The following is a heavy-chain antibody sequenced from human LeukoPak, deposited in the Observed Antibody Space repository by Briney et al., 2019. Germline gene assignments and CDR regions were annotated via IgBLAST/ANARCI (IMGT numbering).Heavy chain of an antibody. CDR3: ARDPAQSYYTDV. V-gene: IGHV1-2*02. Sequence: APVKVSCKASGYSFTAYYIHWVRQAPGQRLEWMGWMNPKSPGTNYAQKFQGRVTMTRDTSISTAYMELSSLTSDDSAVYYCARDPAQSYYTDVWGIGTTVTVSS. J-gene: IGHJ6*03. CDR1: GYSFTAYY. CDR2: MNPKSPGT.